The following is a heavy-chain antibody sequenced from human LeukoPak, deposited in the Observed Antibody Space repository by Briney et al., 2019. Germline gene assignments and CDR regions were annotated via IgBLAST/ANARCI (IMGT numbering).Heavy chain of an antibody. Sequence: NPSETLSLTCTVSGYSISSGYYWGWIRQPPGKGLEWIGEINHSGSTNYNPSLKSRVTISVDTSKNQFSLKLSSVTAADTAVYYCARRPVRWPRGQYYMDVWGKGTTVTISS. V-gene: IGHV4-38-2*02. J-gene: IGHJ6*03. CDR3: ARRPVRWPRGQYYMDV. CDR2: INHSGST. D-gene: IGHD2-15*01. CDR1: GYSISSGYY.